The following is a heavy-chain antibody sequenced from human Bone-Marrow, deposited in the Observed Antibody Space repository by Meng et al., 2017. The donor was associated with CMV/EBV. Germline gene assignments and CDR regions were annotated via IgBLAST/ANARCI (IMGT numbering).Heavy chain of an antibody. D-gene: IGHD6-6*01. CDR1: GFPFSSYA. J-gene: IGHJ2*01. V-gene: IGHV3-23*03. CDR2: IYSGGSST. Sequence: GGSLRLSCAASGFPFSSYAMSWVRQAPGKGLEWVSVIYSGGSSTYYADSVKGRFTISRDNSKNTLYLQMNSLRAEDTAVYYCAKVPAARRLWYFDLWGRGTLVTVSS. CDR3: AKVPAARRLWYFDL.